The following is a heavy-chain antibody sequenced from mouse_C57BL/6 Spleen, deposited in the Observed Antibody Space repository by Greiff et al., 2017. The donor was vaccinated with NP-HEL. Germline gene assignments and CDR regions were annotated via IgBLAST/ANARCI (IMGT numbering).Heavy chain of an antibody. CDR1: GYAFSSSW. V-gene: IGHV1-82*01. Sequence: VQLQQSGPELVKPGASVKISCKATGYAFSSSWMNWVKQRPGKGLEWIGRIYPGDGDTNYNGKFKGKATLTAAKTSSTAYMKLSILKSEYSAVYFCARRGTKCSSHLDYWGQGTTLTVSS. CDR2: IYPGDGDT. J-gene: IGHJ2*01. D-gene: IGHD1-1*01. CDR3: ARRGTKCSSHLDY.